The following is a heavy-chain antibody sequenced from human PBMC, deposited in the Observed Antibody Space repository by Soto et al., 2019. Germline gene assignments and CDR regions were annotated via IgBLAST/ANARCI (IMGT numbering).Heavy chain of an antibody. CDR1: GFTFSSYA. CDR2: ISYDGSNK. V-gene: IGHV3-30-3*01. D-gene: IGHD6-13*01. CDR3: ARDSSSSWHYYYYGMDV. J-gene: IGHJ6*02. Sequence: QVQLVESGGGVVQPGRSLRLSCAASGFTFSSYAMHWVRQAPGKGLEWVAVISYDGSNKYYADSVKGRFTISRDNSKNPLYLQMNSLRAEDTAVYYCARDSSSSWHYYYYGMDVWGQGTTVTVSS.